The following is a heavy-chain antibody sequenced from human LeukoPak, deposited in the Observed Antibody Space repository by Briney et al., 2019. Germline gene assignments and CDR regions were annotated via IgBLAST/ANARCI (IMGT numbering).Heavy chain of an antibody. CDR3: AKGGPTGSNYFDF. D-gene: IGHD1-26*01. CDR2: ISNDGRNK. Sequence: GGSLRLSCEASGFIFSNYVMHWVRQAPGKGLEWVAVISNDGRNKYYADSVKGRITISRDNSRNTQYLQMNSLRGEDTAVYYCAKGGPTGSNYFDFWGQGTLVTVSS. CDR1: GFIFSNYV. J-gene: IGHJ4*02. V-gene: IGHV3-30*04.